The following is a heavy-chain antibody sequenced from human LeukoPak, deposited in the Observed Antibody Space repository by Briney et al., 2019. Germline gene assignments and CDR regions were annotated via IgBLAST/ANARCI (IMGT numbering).Heavy chain of an antibody. D-gene: IGHD3-16*01. CDR1: GGSISSGSYY. V-gene: IGHV4-61*02. J-gene: IGHJ4*02. CDR2: IYTSGST. Sequence: SSQTLSLTCTVSGGSISSGSYYWSWIRQPAGKGLEWIGRIYTSGSTNYNPSLKSRVTISVDTSKNQFSLKLSSVTAADTAVYYGAFYTFLGVPPDYGGRETRVTVSS. CDR3: AFYTFLGVPPDY.